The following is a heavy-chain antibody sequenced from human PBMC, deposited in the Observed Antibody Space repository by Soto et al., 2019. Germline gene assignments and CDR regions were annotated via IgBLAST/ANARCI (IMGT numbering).Heavy chain of an antibody. V-gene: IGHV1-69*13. CDR1: GGTLSRSA. J-gene: IGHJ4*02. CDR2: IIPIFGPA. CDR3: GTGSSWTKVES. Sequence: SVKVSCKASGGTLSRSAISWVRQAPGQGLEWMGGIIPIFGPAIYAQKFRGRVSIIADESTRTAYMEMSSLRSDDTAVYYCGTGSSWTKVESWGQGTLVTVSS. D-gene: IGHD6-13*01.